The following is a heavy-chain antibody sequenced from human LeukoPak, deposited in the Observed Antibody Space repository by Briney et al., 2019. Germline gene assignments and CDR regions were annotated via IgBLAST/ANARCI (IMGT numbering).Heavy chain of an antibody. Sequence: ASMKVSCKTSGYTFSTFGITWVRQAPGQGPEWMGWINIGEGNTRCAQRFQDRVSMTRDISSNTAFLELRNLRSDDTAVYFCSRSYYTTSWYYFDHWGQGTLVTVSS. D-gene: IGHD2-8*01. CDR2: INIGEGNT. CDR1: GYTFSTFG. CDR3: SRSYYTTSWYYFDH. J-gene: IGHJ4*02. V-gene: IGHV1-18*01.